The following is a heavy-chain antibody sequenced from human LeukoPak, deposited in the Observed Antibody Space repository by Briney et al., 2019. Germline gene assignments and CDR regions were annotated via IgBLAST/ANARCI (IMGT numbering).Heavy chain of an antibody. CDR3: ARDRDGRVGATDYNWFDP. Sequence: SQTLSLTCAISGDSVSSNSAAWNWIRQSPSRGLEWLGRTYYRSKWYNDYAVSVISRITINPDTSKNQFSLQLNSVTPEDTAVYYCARDRDGRVGATDYNWFDPWGQGTLVTVSS. J-gene: IGHJ5*02. CDR1: GDSVSSNSAA. V-gene: IGHV6-1*01. CDR2: TYYRSKWYN. D-gene: IGHD1-26*01.